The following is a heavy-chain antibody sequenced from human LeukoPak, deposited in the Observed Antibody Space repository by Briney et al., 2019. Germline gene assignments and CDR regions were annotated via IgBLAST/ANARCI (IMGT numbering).Heavy chain of an antibody. D-gene: IGHD2-2*01. V-gene: IGHV4-34*01. CDR2: IYHGGST. Sequence: SETLSLTCAVYGGSFSGYYWSWIRQPPGKGLEWIGEIYHGGSTNYNPSLKSRVTISIDKSKNQLSLKLSSVTAADTAVYYCARNGGTSWGHWFDPWGQGTLVIVSS. CDR1: GGSFSGYY. CDR3: ARNGGTSWGHWFDP. J-gene: IGHJ5*02.